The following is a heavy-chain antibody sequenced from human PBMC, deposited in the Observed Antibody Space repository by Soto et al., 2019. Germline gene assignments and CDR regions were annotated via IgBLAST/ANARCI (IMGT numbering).Heavy chain of an antibody. V-gene: IGHV1-18*01. Sequence: ASVKVSCKASGYTFTSYGMSWVRQAPGQGLEWMGWISAYNGNTNYAQKLQGRVTMTTDTSTSTAYMELRSLRSDDTAVYYCARDLEGIAAAGGAFDIWGQGTMVTVSS. D-gene: IGHD6-13*01. CDR2: ISAYNGNT. J-gene: IGHJ3*02. CDR1: GYTFTSYG. CDR3: ARDLEGIAAAGGAFDI.